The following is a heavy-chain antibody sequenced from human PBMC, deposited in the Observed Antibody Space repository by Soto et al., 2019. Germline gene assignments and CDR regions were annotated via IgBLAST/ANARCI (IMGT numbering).Heavy chain of an antibody. V-gene: IGHV3-30*14. CDR2: ISYDGSDK. Sequence: PGGSLRLSCAASGFTFSSYAMHWVRQAPGKGLEWVALISYDGSDKDYADSVKGRFTISRDNSKNTQYLQMSSLRADDTAVYYCVKGEYYYDSGGYYPFDYWGQGTLVTVSS. CDR1: GFTFSSYA. CDR3: VKGEYYYDSGGYYPFDY. J-gene: IGHJ4*02. D-gene: IGHD3-22*01.